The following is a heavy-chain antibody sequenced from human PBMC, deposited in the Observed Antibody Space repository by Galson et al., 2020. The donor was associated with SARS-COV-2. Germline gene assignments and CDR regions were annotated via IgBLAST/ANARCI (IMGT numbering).Heavy chain of an antibody. CDR2: IVVDSGNT. Sequence: SVKVSCKASGFTFTSSAVQWVRQARGQRLEWIGWIVVDSGNTNYAQKFQERVTITRDMSTSTAYMELSSLRSEDTAVYYCAAPYCSGGSCYDAFDIWGQGTMVTVSS. J-gene: IGHJ3*02. CDR1: GFTFTSSA. CDR3: AAPYCSGGSCYDAFDI. V-gene: IGHV1-58*01. D-gene: IGHD2-15*01.